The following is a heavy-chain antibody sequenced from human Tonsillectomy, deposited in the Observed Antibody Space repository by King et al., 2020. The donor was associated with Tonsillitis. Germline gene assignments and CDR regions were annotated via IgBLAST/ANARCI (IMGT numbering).Heavy chain of an antibody. V-gene: IGHV5-51*01. Sequence: QLVQSGAEVKKSGESLKIFCKGSGYSFISYYIGWVRQMPGKGLEWMGIISPAVSTIKYSPSFQGQVTISADKSISTAYLQWSSLKASDTAMYYCARENWGSPDYWGQGTLVTVSS. D-gene: IGHD7-27*01. CDR3: ARENWGSPDY. CDR2: ISPAVSTI. J-gene: IGHJ4*02. CDR1: GYSFISYY.